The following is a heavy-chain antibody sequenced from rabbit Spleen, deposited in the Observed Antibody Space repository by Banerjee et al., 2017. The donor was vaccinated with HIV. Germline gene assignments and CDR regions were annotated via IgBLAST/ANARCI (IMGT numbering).Heavy chain of an antibody. V-gene: IGHV1S40*01. CDR3: ARDSGTSFSSYGMDL. D-gene: IGHD8-1*01. CDR2: IGAGVSDTT. J-gene: IGHJ6*01. CDR1: GFSFSYSDY. Sequence: QSLEESGGDLVKPWASLTLTCTASGFSFSYSDYMCWVRQPPGKGPEWIACIGAGVSDTTYYATWAKGRFTISKTSSTTVTLQMTSLTAADTATYFCARDSGTSFSSYGMDLWGPGTLVTVS.